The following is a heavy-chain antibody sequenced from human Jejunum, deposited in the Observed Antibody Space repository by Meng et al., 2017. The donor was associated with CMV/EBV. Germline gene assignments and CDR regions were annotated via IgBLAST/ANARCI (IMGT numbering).Heavy chain of an antibody. J-gene: IGHJ6*02. D-gene: IGHD4/OR15-4a*01. V-gene: IGHV3-30*02. CDR1: GFTLSSYG. Sequence: CAVSGFTLSSYGMHWVRQAPGKGLEWVAFIRNDGNDKPYADSVKGRFTISRDNSKNTLYLQMNSLRVEDTAVYYCAKEGVLYGMDVWGLGTLVTVSS. CDR2: IRNDGNDK. CDR3: AKEGVLYGMDV.